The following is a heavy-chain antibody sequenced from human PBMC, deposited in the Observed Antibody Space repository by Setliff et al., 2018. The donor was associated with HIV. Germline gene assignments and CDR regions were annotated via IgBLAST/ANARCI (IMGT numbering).Heavy chain of an antibody. D-gene: IGHD2-21*02. Sequence: GGSLRLSCVASGFSFSDYSMNWVRRAPGKGLEWLASISHSSSKIFYADSVRGRFYISRDNAENSLFLEMTSLRVDDTAVYSCASRGVLTPSDAFDIWGRGTTVTVSS. CDR3: ASRGVLTPSDAFDI. J-gene: IGHJ3*02. V-gene: IGHV3-21*06. CDR2: ISHSSSKI. CDR1: GFSFSDYS.